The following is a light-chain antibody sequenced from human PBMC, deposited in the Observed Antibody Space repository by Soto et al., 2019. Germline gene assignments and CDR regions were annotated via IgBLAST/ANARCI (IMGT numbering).Light chain of an antibody. V-gene: IGKV1-5*03. J-gene: IGKJ1*01. CDR2: KAS. CDR1: QRTSGW. CDR3: QQYKSYPLT. Sequence: DIQMTQSPSTLSASVGDRVTITCRASQRTSGWLAWYQQKPGKAPKLLIYKASSLESGVPSRFSGSGSGTEFTLTISGLQPDDFATYYCQQYKSYPLTFGQGTKVDIK.